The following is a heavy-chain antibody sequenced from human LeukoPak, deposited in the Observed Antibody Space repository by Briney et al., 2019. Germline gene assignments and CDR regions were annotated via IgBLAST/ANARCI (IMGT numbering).Heavy chain of an antibody. J-gene: IGHJ4*02. V-gene: IGHV3-30-3*01. CDR2: ISYDGSNK. D-gene: IGHD1-1*01. Sequence: PGGSLRLSCAASGFTFSSNVLPWVRQAPGKGLEWVAVISYDGSNKYYADSVKGRFTISRDNSKNTLYLQMNNLRAEDTAVYYCAREPAANSDFDYWGQGTLVTVSS. CDR3: AREPAANSDFDY. CDR1: GFTFSSNV.